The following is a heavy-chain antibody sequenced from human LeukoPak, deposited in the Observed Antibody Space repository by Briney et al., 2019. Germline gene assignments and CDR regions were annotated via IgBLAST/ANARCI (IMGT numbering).Heavy chain of an antibody. CDR1: GFTFSNYA. J-gene: IGHJ3*02. CDR2: ISYDGNNK. Sequence: PGGSLSLSCAASGFTFSNYAMHWVRQAPGKGLEWVAVISYDGNNKYYADSVKGRFTISRDNSKNTLYLQMNSPRAEDTAVYYCARDHRGMVRGDERGGAFDIWGQGTMVTVSS. V-gene: IGHV3-30-3*01. CDR3: ARDHRGMVRGDERGGAFDI. D-gene: IGHD3-10*01.